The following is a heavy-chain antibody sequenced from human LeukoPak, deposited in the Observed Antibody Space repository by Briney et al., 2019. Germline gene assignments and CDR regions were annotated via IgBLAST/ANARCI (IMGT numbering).Heavy chain of an antibody. CDR2: IYYSGST. J-gene: IGHJ6*02. D-gene: IGHD5-12*01. CDR3: AKGGGYDYYYYGMDV. V-gene: IGHV4-31*03. CDR1: GGSISSGGYY. Sequence: TLSLTCTVSGGSISSGGYYWSWIRQHPGKGLEWIGYIYYSGSTYYNPSLKSRVTISVDTSKNQFSLKLSSVTAADTAVYYCAKGGGYDYYYYGMDVWGQGTTVTVSS.